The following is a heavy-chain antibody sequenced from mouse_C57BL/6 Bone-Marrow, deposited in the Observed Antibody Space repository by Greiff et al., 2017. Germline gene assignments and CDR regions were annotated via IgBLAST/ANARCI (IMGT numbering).Heavy chain of an antibody. D-gene: IGHD1-1*01. CDR1: GYTFTDYY. Sequence: VQLQQSGPVLVKPGASVKMSCKASGYTFTDYYMNWVKQSHGKSLEWIGVINPYNGGTSYNQKFKGKATLTVDKSSNTAYMQLSSLTTEDSAIYYCARDYGAAWFAYWGQGTLVTVSA. CDR2: INPYNGGT. CDR3: ARDYGAAWFAY. J-gene: IGHJ3*01. V-gene: IGHV1-19*01.